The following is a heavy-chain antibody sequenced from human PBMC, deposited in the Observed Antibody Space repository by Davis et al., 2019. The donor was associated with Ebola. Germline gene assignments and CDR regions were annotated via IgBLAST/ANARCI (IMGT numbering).Heavy chain of an antibody. Sequence: LSLTCTVSGGSISSGGYYWSWVRQAPGKGLEWVAVISYDGSNKYYADSVKGRFTISRDNSKNTLYLQMNSLRAEDTAVYYCAAADIVVVVDGTSYPHAFDTWGQGTVVTVSS. CDR2: ISYDGSNK. D-gene: IGHD2-15*01. V-gene: IGHV3-30*03. J-gene: IGHJ3*02. CDR3: AAADIVVVVDGTSYPHAFDT. CDR1: GGSISSGG.